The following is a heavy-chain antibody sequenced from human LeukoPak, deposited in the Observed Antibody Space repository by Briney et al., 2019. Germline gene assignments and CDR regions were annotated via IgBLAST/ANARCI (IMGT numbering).Heavy chain of an antibody. CDR1: GFTFSSYW. V-gene: IGHV3-74*01. CDR2: INGDGSST. Sequence: GGSLRLSCAASGFTFSSYWIHWVRQAPGKGLVWVSRINGDGSSTSYADSVKGRFTISRDNAKNTLYLQMNSLRAEDTAVYYCARGLYYGSLYSVGNWGQGTLVTVSS. CDR3: ARGLYYGSLYSVGN. D-gene: IGHD3-22*01. J-gene: IGHJ4*02.